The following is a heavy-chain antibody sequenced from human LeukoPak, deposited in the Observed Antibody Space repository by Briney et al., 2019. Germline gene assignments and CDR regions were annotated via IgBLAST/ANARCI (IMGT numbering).Heavy chain of an antibody. D-gene: IGHD6-19*01. Sequence: PSETLSLTCAVYGGSFSGYYWSWIRQPPGKGLEWIGEINHSGSTNYNPSLKSRVAISVDTSKNQFSLKLSSVTAADTAVYYCARARGWYFGNWFDPWGQGTLVTVSS. CDR2: INHSGST. J-gene: IGHJ5*02. CDR1: GGSFSGYY. CDR3: ARARGWYFGNWFDP. V-gene: IGHV4-34*01.